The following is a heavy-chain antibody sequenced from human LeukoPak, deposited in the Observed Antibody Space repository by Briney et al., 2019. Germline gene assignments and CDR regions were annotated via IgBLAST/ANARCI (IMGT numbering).Heavy chain of an antibody. D-gene: IGHD4-23*01. CDR3: AREMSGIGGNAGLKT. Sequence: ASVKVSCKASGYTFTSYYMHWVRQATGQGLEWMGIINPSSGSTSYAQKFQGRVTMTRDTSTSTVYMELSSLRSEDTAVYYCAREMSGIGGNAGLKTWGQGTLVTVSS. V-gene: IGHV1-46*01. CDR2: INPSSGST. CDR1: GYTFTSYY. J-gene: IGHJ5*02.